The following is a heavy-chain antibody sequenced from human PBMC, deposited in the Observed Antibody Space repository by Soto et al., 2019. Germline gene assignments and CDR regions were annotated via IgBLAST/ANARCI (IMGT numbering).Heavy chain of an antibody. J-gene: IGHJ5*02. CDR3: ARGTYPRHDYGDHLWGHWFDP. CDR1: GFTFSSYA. D-gene: IGHD4-17*01. Sequence: SLRLSCAASGFTFSSYAMHWVRQAPGKALGWVAVISYDGNNKYYADSVKGLFTISRDNSKTTLYLQMNSLRAEATAVYYCARGTYPRHDYGDHLWGHWFDPWGQGTLVTVSS. CDR2: ISYDGNNK. V-gene: IGHV3-30-3*01.